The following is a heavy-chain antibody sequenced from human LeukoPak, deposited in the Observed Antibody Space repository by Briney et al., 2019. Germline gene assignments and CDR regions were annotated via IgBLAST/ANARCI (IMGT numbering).Heavy chain of an antibody. CDR2: IKPDSGDT. D-gene: IGHD7-27*01. V-gene: IGHV1-2*02. Sequence: ASVKVSCKASGYTFTGYNLHWVRQAPGQGLEWMGWIKPDSGDTHYVQKFQGRVTMTRDTSITTAYMELSLRTDDTAVYYCAKFDQDWGTFDYWGQGTVVTVSS. CDR1: GYTFTGYN. J-gene: IGHJ4*02. CDR3: AKFDQDWGTFDY.